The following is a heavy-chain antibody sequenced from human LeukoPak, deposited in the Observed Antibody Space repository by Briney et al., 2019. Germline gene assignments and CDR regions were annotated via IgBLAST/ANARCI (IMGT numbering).Heavy chain of an antibody. V-gene: IGHV3-7*01. CDR2: IKQDGSEK. CDR1: GFTFSSYS. J-gene: IGHJ4*02. CDR3: ARVATVRFLEWLLPHQGYFDY. D-gene: IGHD3-3*01. Sequence: PGGSLRLSCAASGFTFSSYSMNWVRQAPGKGLEWVANIKQDGSEKYYVDSVKGRFTISRDNAKNSLYLQMNSLRAEDTAVYYCARVATVRFLEWLLPHQGYFDYWGQGTLVTVSS.